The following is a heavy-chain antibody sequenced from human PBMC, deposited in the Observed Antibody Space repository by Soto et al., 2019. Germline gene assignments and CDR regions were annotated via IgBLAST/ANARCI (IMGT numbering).Heavy chain of an antibody. J-gene: IGHJ6*02. CDR2: ISYDGSNK. CDR1: GFTFSSYG. CDR3: AALRAYYYYYGMDV. V-gene: IGHV3-30*03. Sequence: QVQLVESGGGVVQPGRSLRLSCAASGFTFSSYGMHWVRQAPGKGLEWVAVISYDGSNKYYADSVKGRFTISRDNSKNTLYLQMNSLRAEDTAVYYCAALRAYYYYYGMDVWGQGTTVTVSS.